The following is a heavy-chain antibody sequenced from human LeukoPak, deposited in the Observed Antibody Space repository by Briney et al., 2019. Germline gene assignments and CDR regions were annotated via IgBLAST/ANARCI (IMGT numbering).Heavy chain of an antibody. V-gene: IGHV3-33*01. CDR3: VRDPAVTTPYFDY. D-gene: IGHD4-17*01. J-gene: IGHJ4*02. CDR1: GFXFSNYG. CDR2: IWYDGSKK. Sequence: GGSLRPSCEVSGFXFSNYGFHWVRQAPGKGLEWMAVIWYDGSKKYYADSVKGRFTISRDNSKNTLFLQMNSLKAEDTAVYYCVRDPAVTTPYFDYWGQGTQVTVSS.